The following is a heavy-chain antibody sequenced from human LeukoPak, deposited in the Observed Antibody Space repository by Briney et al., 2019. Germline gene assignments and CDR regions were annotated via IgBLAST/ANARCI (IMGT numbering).Heavy chain of an antibody. V-gene: IGHV3-15*01. CDR2: IKSKTDGGTT. J-gene: IGHJ4*02. D-gene: IGHD6-19*01. CDR3: TTDFRPTPVNGWYPHDY. Sequence: GGSLRLSCAASGFTFSNAWMSWVRQAPGKGLEWVGRIKSKTDGGTTDYAAPVKGRFTISRDDSKNTLYLQMNSLKTEDTAVYYCTTDFRPTPVNGWYPHDYWGQGTLVTVSS. CDR1: GFTFSNAW.